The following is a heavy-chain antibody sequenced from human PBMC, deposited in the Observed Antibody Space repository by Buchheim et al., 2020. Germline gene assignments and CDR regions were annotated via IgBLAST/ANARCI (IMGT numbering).Heavy chain of an antibody. J-gene: IGHJ4*02. CDR3: TSSNPPDY. D-gene: IGHD4-11*01. Sequence: QVQLVESGGGVVQPGRSLRLSCAASGFTFSSRGMHWVRQAPGKGLEWVAHITHDGCKKYYADSVKGRFTVSRDTPRNTLFLQMNNLRTEDTAVYYCTSSNPPDYWGQGT. V-gene: IGHV3-30*03. CDR2: ITHDGCKK. CDR1: GFTFSSRG.